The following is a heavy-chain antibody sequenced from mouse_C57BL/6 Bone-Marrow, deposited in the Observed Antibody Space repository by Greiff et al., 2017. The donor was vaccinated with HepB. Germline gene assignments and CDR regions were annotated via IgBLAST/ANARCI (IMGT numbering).Heavy chain of an antibody. V-gene: IGHV2-5*01. J-gene: IGHJ4*01. CDR1: GFSLTSYG. CDR2: IWRGGST. CDR3: AKIGTTVVALYAMDY. D-gene: IGHD1-1*01. Sequence: QVQLQQSGPGLVQPSQSLSITCTVSGFSLTSYGVHWVRQSPGKGLEWLGVIWRGGSTDYNAAFMSRLSITKDNSKSQVFFKMNSLQADDTAIYYCAKIGTTVVALYAMDYWGQGTSVTVSS.